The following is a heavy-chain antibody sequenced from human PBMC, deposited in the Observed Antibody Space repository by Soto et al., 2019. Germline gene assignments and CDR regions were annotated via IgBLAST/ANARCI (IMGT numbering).Heavy chain of an antibody. D-gene: IGHD5-18*01. J-gene: IGHJ6*02. CDR1: GGSISSGDYY. CDR3: ARASPVVTDV. V-gene: IGHV4-30-4*01. Sequence: QVQLQESGPGLVKPSQTLSLTCTVSGGSISSGDYYWSWIRQPPGKGLEWIGYIYDSGSTYYNPSLKRRVTISVATSKNQFALKLSSVTASDTAVYYCARASPVVTDVWGQGTTVTVSS. CDR2: IYDSGST.